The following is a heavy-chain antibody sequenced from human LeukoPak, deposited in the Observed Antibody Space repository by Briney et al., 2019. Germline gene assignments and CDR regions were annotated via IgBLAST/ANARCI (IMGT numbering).Heavy chain of an antibody. CDR1: GGSFSYFY. CDR2: INHSGNI. V-gene: IGHV4-34*01. CDR3: ATTRGVITLDGYHYYIDV. J-gene: IGHJ6*03. Sequence: SETLSLTCAVYGGSFSYFYCTWIRQPPGKGLEWIGEINHSGNIKYNPSLKSRVTILLDTSKNQFSLKVRSVTAADTAVYYCATTRGVITLDGYHYYIDVWGKGTTVTVSS. D-gene: IGHD3-10*01.